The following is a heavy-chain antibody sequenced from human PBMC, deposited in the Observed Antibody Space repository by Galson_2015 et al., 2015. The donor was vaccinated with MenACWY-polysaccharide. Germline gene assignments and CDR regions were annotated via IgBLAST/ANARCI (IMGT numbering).Heavy chain of an antibody. J-gene: IGHJ5*02. V-gene: IGHV3-48*02. CDR1: GFTFSSYS. Sequence: SLRLSCAVSGFTFSSYSMNWVRQAPGKGLEWLSYISSSSGTVYYADSVRGRFTISRDNAKNSLYLQMNRLRDEDKAIYYCARRGLYSSSSVGLDHWGQGTLVTVSS. CDR3: ARRGLYSSSSVGLDH. CDR2: ISSSSGTV. D-gene: IGHD6-6*01.